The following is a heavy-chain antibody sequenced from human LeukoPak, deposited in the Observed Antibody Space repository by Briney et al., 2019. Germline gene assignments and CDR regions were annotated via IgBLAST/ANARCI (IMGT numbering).Heavy chain of an antibody. CDR1: GYSISSGYY. J-gene: IGHJ3*02. V-gene: IGHV4-38-2*02. CDR2: MHHSGNT. D-gene: IGHD2-2*02. Sequence: SETLSLTCSVSGYSISSGYYWGWIRQPPGKGLEWIGHMHHSGNTDNNPSLKSRVTISVDTSKNQFSLKVKSVTAADTAVYYCARAGIVVVPAAIQFDAFDIWGQGTMVTVSS. CDR3: ARAGIVVVPAAIQFDAFDI.